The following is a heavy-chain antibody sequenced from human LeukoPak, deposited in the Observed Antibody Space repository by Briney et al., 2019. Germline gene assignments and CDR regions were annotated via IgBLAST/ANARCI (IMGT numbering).Heavy chain of an antibody. Sequence: GGSLRLSCAASGFTFSSYGMSWVRQAPGKGLEWVSAISGSGGSTYYADSVKGRFTISRDNSKNTLYLQMNSLRAEDTAVYYCAKDLTGLLWFGEGDAFDIWGQGTMVTVSS. CDR1: GFTFSSYG. J-gene: IGHJ3*02. CDR3: AKDLTGLLWFGEGDAFDI. V-gene: IGHV3-23*01. D-gene: IGHD3-10*01. CDR2: ISGSGGST.